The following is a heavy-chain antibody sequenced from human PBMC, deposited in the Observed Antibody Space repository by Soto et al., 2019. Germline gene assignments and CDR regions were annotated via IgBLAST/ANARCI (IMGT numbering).Heavy chain of an antibody. J-gene: IGHJ4*02. V-gene: IGHV3-7*04. CDR3: ARDRYFGSESYSRGLYYFDY. CDR2: MNQDGKEK. CDR1: GFNFRDYW. D-gene: IGHD3-10*01. Sequence: GGSLRLSCATSGFNFRDYWMSWVRQAPGKGLEWMANMNQDGKEKYYVDSVKGRFTISRDNAEKSLFLQMDSLRAEDTAVYYCARDRYFGSESYSRGLYYFDYWGQGTLVTVSS.